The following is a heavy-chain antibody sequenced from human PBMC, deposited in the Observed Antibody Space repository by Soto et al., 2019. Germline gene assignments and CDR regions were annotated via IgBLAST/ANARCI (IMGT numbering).Heavy chain of an antibody. CDR1: VYRFKGYW. V-gene: IGHV5-51*01. CDR2: IFPRDSGT. Sequence: PGESLKISCKGSVYRFKGYWIGWVRQMPGKGPEWMGIIFPRDSGTRYSPSFQGRVTISADESISAAFLQWNSLKASDSAIYYCVRGDVGDTFWGAFYFDLWGQGTQVTVSS. CDR3: VRGDVGDTFWGAFYFDL. J-gene: IGHJ4*02. D-gene: IGHD3-16*01.